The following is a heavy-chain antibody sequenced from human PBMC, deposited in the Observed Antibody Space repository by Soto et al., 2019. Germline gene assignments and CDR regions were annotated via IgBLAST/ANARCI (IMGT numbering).Heavy chain of an antibody. D-gene: IGHD2-8*01. CDR3: ARSHYTYGLLIDY. CDR2: VYWTGRT. CDR1: GDSITTNGYY. Sequence: PSETLSLTCSVSGDSITTNGYYWGWIRQPPGKGLQWIGNVYWTGRTFSHPSLTSRVFISVDTSKNEFSLRLTSVTAADTAVYYCARSHYTYGLLIDYWGPGTLVTVSS. V-gene: IGHV4-39*01. J-gene: IGHJ4*02.